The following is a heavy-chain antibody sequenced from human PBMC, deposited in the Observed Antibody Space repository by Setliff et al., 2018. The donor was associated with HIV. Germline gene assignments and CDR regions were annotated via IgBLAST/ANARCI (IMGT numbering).Heavy chain of an antibody. V-gene: IGHV3-7*01. CDR2: IKYDGSEK. CDR1: GFTFGDYA. D-gene: IGHD3-3*01. Sequence: GGSLRLSCTASGFTFGDYAMSWVRQAPGKGLEWVANIKYDGSEKYYVDSVKGRFTISRDNAKNSLYLQMNSLTAEDTAVYYCARDVSWRVRTYIDYWGQGALVTVSS. CDR3: ARDVSWRVRTYIDY. J-gene: IGHJ4*02.